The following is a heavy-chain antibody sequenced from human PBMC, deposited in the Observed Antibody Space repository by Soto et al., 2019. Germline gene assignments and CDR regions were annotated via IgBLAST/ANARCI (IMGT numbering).Heavy chain of an antibody. CDR1: GFTFSSYG. J-gene: IGHJ6*02. V-gene: IGHV3-30*18. Sequence: GGSLRLSCAASGFTFSSYGMHWVRQAPGKGLEWVAVISYDGSNKYYADSVKGRFTISRDNSKNTLYLQMNSLRAEDTAVYYCAKDVLTPYYYDSSGYPLVGSGMDVWGQGTTVTISS. CDR3: AKDVLTPYYYDSSGYPLVGSGMDV. CDR2: ISYDGSNK. D-gene: IGHD3-22*01.